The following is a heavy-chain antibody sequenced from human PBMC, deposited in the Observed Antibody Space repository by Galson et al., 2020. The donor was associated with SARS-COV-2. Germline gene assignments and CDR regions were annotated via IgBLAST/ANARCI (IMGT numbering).Heavy chain of an antibody. J-gene: IGHJ4*02. CDR1: GESISSGASY. D-gene: IGHD2-15*01. V-gene: IGHV4-31*03. CDR3: ARGGGNSVQKDL. CDR2: IFYPGSV. Sequence: SQTPSLTCTVPGESISSGASYWSCLRQHPGQGLDWILSIFYPGSVYYNTSLESRLIISIDTSKNQFYLRLTKVTAADTAIYYGARGGGNSVQKDLWGQGTLVTVSS.